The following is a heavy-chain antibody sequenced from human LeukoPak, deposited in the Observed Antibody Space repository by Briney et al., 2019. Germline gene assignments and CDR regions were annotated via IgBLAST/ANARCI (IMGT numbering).Heavy chain of an antibody. CDR1: GYTFTSYY. CDR2: INPSGGST. V-gene: IGHV1-46*01. Sequence: ASVKVSCKASGYTFTSYYMHWVRQAPGQGLEWMGIINPSGGSTSYAQKFQGRVTMTRDMSTGTVYMELSSLRSEDTAVYYCARGSVATIRGGSGWFDPWGQGTLVTVSS. CDR3: ARGSVATIRGGSGWFDP. D-gene: IGHD5-12*01. J-gene: IGHJ5*02.